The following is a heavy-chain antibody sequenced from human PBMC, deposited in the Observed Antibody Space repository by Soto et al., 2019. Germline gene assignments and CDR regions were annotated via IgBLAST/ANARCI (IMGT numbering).Heavy chain of an antibody. CDR2: ISGYNSNT. CDR3: TRQNIEHSSGWYP. D-gene: IGHD6-13*01. CDR1: GYCFDNYG. Sequence: APVKVSCKASGYCFDNYGITWARQAPGQGLEWMGWISGYNSNTNYAQKFEGRVTMTKDTTKSTAYLEVNSLRDEDTAVYYCTRQNIEHSSGWYPWGQGTLVTVSS. J-gene: IGHJ5*02. V-gene: IGHV1-18*01.